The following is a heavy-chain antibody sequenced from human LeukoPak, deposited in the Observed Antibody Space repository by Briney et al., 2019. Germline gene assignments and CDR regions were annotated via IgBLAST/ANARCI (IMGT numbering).Heavy chain of an antibody. V-gene: IGHV3-21*01. CDR1: GFTFSSYS. Sequence: GGSLRLSCAASGFTFSSYSMNWVRQAPGKGLEWVSSISSSSSYIYYADSVKGRFTISRDNAKNSLFLQMNSLRAEDTAVYYCARDPGAYSSSPIDYWGQGTLVTVSS. CDR2: ISSSSSYI. J-gene: IGHJ4*02. D-gene: IGHD6-6*01. CDR3: ARDPGAYSSSPIDY.